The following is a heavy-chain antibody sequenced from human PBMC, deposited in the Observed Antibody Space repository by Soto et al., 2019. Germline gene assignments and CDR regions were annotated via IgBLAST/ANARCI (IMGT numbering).Heavy chain of an antibody. Sequence: ASETLSLTCTVSGGSISSYYWSWIRQPPGKGLEWIGYIYYSGSTNYNPSLKSRVTISVDTSKNQFSLKLSSVTAADTAVYYCARPITGTTDFWFDPWGQGTLVTVS. CDR3: ARPITGTTDFWFDP. V-gene: IGHV4-59*01. J-gene: IGHJ5*02. CDR1: GGSISSYY. CDR2: IYYSGST. D-gene: IGHD1-20*01.